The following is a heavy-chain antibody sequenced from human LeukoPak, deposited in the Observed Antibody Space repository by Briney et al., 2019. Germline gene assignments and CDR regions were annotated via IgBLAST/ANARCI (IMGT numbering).Heavy chain of an antibody. Sequence: PSETLSLTCTVSGGSISSSSYYWGWIRQPPGKGLEWIGSIYYSGSTYYNPSLKSRVTISVDTSKNQFSLKLSSVTAADTAVYYCARLRIVGATYNWFDPWGQGTLVTVSS. CDR1: GGSISSSSYY. V-gene: IGHV4-39*01. CDR3: ARLRIVGATYNWFDP. D-gene: IGHD1-26*01. J-gene: IGHJ5*02. CDR2: IYYSGST.